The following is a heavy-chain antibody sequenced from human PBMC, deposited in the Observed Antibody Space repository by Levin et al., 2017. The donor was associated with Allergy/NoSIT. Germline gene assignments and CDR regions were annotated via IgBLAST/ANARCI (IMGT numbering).Heavy chain of an antibody. D-gene: IGHD3-16*01. CDR2: ISATGDKT. J-gene: IGHJ4*02. CDR1: GFNFANYA. V-gene: IGHV3-23*01. Sequence: GGSLRLSCVVSGFNFANYAMNWVRQGPGKGLEWVSGISATGDKTFYADSVKGRFSIFRDNSKNTLYLQMNGLRADDSAIYHCTKDLSVRITVPGPRRGSESWGQGTPVVVSS. CDR3: TKDLSVRITVPGPRRGSES.